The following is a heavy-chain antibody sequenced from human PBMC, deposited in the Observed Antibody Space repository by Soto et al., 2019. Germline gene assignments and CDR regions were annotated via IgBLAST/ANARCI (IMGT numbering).Heavy chain of an antibody. V-gene: IGHV4-31*03. J-gene: IGHJ4*02. CDR2: IYYSGST. Sequence: QVQLQESGPGLVKPSQTLSLTCTVSGGSISSGGYYWSWIRQHPGKGLEWIGYIYYSGSTYYNPSLKGRVTISGDTSKNQFSLKLSSVTAADTAVYYCAGGRSSTCPYPIGYWGQGTLGTVSS. CDR3: AGGRSSTCPYPIGY. CDR1: GGSISSGGYY. D-gene: IGHD2-2*01.